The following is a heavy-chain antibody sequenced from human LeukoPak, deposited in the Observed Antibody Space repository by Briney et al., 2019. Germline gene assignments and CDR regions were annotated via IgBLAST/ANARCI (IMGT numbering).Heavy chain of an antibody. CDR1: GFTFSNYG. V-gene: IGHV3-30*18. CDR3: AKDAYFDTRGYPEY. J-gene: IGHJ4*02. Sequence: GGSLRLSCAASGFTFSNYGIHWVRQAPGKGLEGVALISYDAYIKYYADSVKGRFTVSRDNSKNTVYLQVNSLRTEDTAVYYCAKDAYFDTRGYPEYWGQGTLVTVSS. CDR2: ISYDAYIK. D-gene: IGHD3-22*01.